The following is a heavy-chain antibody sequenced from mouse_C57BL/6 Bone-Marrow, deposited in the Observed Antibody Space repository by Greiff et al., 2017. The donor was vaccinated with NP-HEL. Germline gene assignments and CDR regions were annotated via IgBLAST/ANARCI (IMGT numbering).Heavy chain of an antibody. Sequence: VQLQQSGPELVKPGASVKMSCKASGYTFTDYNMHWVKQSHGKSLEWIGYINPNNGGTSYNQKFKGKATLTVNKSSSTAYMELRSLTSEDSAVYYCATETTVVATYFDYWGQGTTLTVSS. CDR1: GYTFTDYN. J-gene: IGHJ2*01. V-gene: IGHV1-22*01. CDR3: ATETTVVATYFDY. CDR2: INPNNGGT. D-gene: IGHD1-1*01.